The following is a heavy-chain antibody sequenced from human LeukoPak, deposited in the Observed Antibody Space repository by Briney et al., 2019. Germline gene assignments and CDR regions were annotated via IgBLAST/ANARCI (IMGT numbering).Heavy chain of an antibody. CDR1: GYTFTSYY. V-gene: IGHV1-46*01. J-gene: IGHJ3*02. D-gene: IGHD3-9*01. CDR3: ARDAKRPLLRYFDWQGDAFDI. Sequence: ASVKVSCKASGYTFTSYYMHWVRQAPGQGLEWMGIINPSGGSTSYAQKFQGRVTMTRDTSTSTVYMELSSLRSEDTAVYYCARDAKRPLLRYFDWQGDAFDIWGQGTMVTDSS. CDR2: INPSGGST.